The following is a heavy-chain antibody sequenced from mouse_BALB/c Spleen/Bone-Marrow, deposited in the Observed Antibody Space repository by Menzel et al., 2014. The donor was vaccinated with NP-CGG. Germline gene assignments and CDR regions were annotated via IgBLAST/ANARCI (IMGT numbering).Heavy chain of an antibody. Sequence: EVQLQQSGTVLARPGAAVKMSCKASGYTFSNYWMHWVKQRPGQGLEWTGTIYPGNSDTTYNQKFKGKAKLTAVTSTSTAYMELSSLTNEDSAVYYCTTLARNDFDYWGQGTTLTVSS. D-gene: IGHD3-1*01. V-gene: IGHV1-5*01. J-gene: IGHJ2*01. CDR1: GYTFSNYW. CDR2: IYPGNSDT. CDR3: TTLARNDFDY.